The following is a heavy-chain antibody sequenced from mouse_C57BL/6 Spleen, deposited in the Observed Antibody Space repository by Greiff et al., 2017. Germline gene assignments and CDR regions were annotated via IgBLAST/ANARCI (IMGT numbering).Heavy chain of an antibody. V-gene: IGHV3-6*01. J-gene: IGHJ3*01. CDR1: GYSITSGYY. CDR2: ISYDGSN. Sequence: EVQLVESGPGLVKPSQSLSLTCSVTGYSITSGYYWNWIRQFPGNKLEWMGYISYDGSNNYNPSLKNRISITRDTSKNQFFLKLNSVTTEDTATYYCARGEFWFAYWGQGTLVTVSA. CDR3: ARGEFWFAY.